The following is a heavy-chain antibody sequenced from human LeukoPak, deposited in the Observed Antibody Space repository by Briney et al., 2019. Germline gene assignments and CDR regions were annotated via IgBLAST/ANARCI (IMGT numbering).Heavy chain of an antibody. J-gene: IGHJ3*02. CDR1: GGSISSLY. CDR2: IYYTGST. CDR3: ARVEWFGELSPFDI. V-gene: IGHV4-59*08. Sequence: PSEALSLTCSVSGGSISSLYWSWIRQPPGKGLEWIGYIYYTGSTNYNPSLKSRVTMFVDMSKNQFSLRLSSVTAADTAVYYCARVEWFGELSPFDIWGQGTMVTVSS. D-gene: IGHD3-10*01.